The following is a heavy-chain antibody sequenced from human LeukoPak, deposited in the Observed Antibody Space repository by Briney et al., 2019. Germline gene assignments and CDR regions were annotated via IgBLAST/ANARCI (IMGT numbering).Heavy chain of an antibody. J-gene: IGHJ4*02. CDR1: GFTFSSYS. V-gene: IGHV3-48*01. CDR3: ARREWLLQEAVDY. D-gene: IGHD3-3*01. Sequence: GGSLRLSCAASGFTFSSYSMNWVRQAPGKGLEWVSYISSSSSTIYYADSVKGRFTISRDNAKNSLYLQMNSLRAEDTAVYYCARREWLLQEAVDYWGQGTLVTVSS. CDR2: ISSSSSTI.